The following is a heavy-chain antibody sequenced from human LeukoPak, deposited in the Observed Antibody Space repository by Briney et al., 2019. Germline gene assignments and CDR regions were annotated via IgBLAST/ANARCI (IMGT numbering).Heavy chain of an antibody. D-gene: IGHD3-10*01. CDR1: GYTFTGYY. CDR2: INPNSGGT. V-gene: IGHV1-2*06. J-gene: IGHJ6*02. Sequence: GASVKVSCKASGYTFTGYYMHWVRQAPGQGLEWMGRINPNSGGTNYAQKFQGRVTMTRDTFISTAYMELSRLRSDDTAVYYCARDLMVRGVIYYYYYGMDVWGQGTTVTVSS. CDR3: ARDLMVRGVIYYYYYGMDV.